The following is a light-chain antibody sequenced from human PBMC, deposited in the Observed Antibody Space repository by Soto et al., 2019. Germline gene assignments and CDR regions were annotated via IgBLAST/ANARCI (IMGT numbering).Light chain of an antibody. CDR3: CSYAASYTVLL. J-gene: IGLJ2*01. V-gene: IGLV2-11*01. CDR2: DVT. CDR1: SSDVGGYNY. Sequence: QSALTQPGSVSGSPGQSVTISCTGTSSDVGGYNYVSWYQQHPGKAPKLIIYDVTKRPSGVPDRFSGSKSGNTASLTTSGGHDADDADYYCCSYAASYTVLLFGGGTQVTVL.